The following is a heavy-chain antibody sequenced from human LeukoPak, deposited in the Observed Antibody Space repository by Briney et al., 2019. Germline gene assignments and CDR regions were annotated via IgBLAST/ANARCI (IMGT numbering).Heavy chain of an antibody. J-gene: IGHJ6*03. Sequence: PGGSLRLSCAASGFTFGNYGMSWVRQAPGKGLEWVSGVNWNGGSTVYAHSVEGRFTISRDNAKNPEYLQMNSLSAEDTAVYYCARDESTVVTNYYYYYMDVWGKGTTVTVSS. CDR3: ARDESTVVTNYYYYYMDV. CDR2: VNWNGGST. V-gene: IGHV3-20*04. D-gene: IGHD4-23*01. CDR1: GFTFGNYG.